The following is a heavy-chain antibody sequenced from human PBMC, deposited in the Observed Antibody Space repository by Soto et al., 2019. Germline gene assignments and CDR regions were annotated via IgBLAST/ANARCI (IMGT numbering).Heavy chain of an antibody. D-gene: IGHD6-19*01. CDR3: ARRFEQWLVFDY. V-gene: IGHV3-48*01. CDR2: ISSSSTTM. Sequence: EVQLVESGGGLVQPGGSLRLSCAASGFTFSSYNMNWVRQAPGKGLEWVSYISSSSTTMYYADSVKGRFTISRDNAKNSRYLQMNSLRAEDTAVYSCARRFEQWLVFDYWGQGALVTVSS. CDR1: GFTFSSYN. J-gene: IGHJ4*02.